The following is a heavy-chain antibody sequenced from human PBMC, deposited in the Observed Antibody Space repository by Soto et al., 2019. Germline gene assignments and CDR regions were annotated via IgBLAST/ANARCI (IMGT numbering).Heavy chain of an antibody. CDR3: ARDISDYYDSSGYFPAF. V-gene: IGHV1-46*01. D-gene: IGHD3-22*01. Sequence: SVKVSCKASGYTFTNYYMHWVRQAPGQGLEWMGIINPSGGSTNYAQKFQGRVTLTSDTSTSTVYMELSNLRSEDTAMYYCARDISDYYDSSGYFPAFWGQGSLVTVS. CDR1: GYTFTNYY. J-gene: IGHJ4*02. CDR2: INPSGGST.